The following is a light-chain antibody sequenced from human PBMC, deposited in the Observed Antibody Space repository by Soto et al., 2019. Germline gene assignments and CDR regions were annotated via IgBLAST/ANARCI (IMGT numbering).Light chain of an antibody. Sequence: QSALTQPASVSGSPGQSITISCTGTRSDVGSYDLVSWYQHHPGKAPKGMIYEVSKLPSGLSNRFSASKSGNTASLTTSGLQAEDEADYYCSSYAGSTTYVVFGGGTKLTVL. CDR2: EVS. V-gene: IGLV2-23*02. CDR1: RSDVGSYDL. CDR3: SSYAGSTTYVV. J-gene: IGLJ2*01.